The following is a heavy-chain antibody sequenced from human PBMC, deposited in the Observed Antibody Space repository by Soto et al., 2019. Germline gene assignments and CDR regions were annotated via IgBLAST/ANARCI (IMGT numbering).Heavy chain of an antibody. V-gene: IGHV2-26*01. CDR2: IFSNDEK. D-gene: IGHD1-1*01. Sequence: QVTLKESGPVLVKPRETLTLTCTVSGFSLSNPRMGVSWIRQPPGKALEWLAHIFSNDEKSHSTSLKSRLTISKDTSKSQVVLTMTNMDPVDTATYYCARMQITPYWTDWYFDLWGRGTLVTVSS. CDR1: GFSLSNPRMG. CDR3: ARMQITPYWTDWYFDL. J-gene: IGHJ2*01.